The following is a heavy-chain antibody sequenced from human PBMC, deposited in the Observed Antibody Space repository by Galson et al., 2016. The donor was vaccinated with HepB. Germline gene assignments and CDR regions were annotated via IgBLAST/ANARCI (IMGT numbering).Heavy chain of an antibody. J-gene: IGHJ4*02. V-gene: IGHV3-23*01. CDR3: AKVGWREYDGY. Sequence: SLRLSCAASGFSFSNYGMSWVRQAPGKGLEWVSSISGSRGNTYYADFVKGRFTISRDNSKNTVYLQMSSLRVDDTAVYYCAKVGWREYDGYWGQGTLVTVSS. D-gene: IGHD3-10*01. CDR2: ISGSRGNT. CDR1: GFSFSNYG.